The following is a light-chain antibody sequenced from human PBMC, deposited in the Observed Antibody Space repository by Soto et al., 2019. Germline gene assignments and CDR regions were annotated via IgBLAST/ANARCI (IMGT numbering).Light chain of an antibody. Sequence: EIVLTQSPATLSLSPGERATLSCRASQSVDTNLAWYQQKPGQAPRLLIYDESKRASGIPARFSGSGSGTDFTLTISSLEPEDFAVYYCQQRSHWPPMYTFGQGTKLEIK. V-gene: IGKV3-11*01. CDR3: QQRSHWPPMYT. CDR2: DES. J-gene: IGKJ2*01. CDR1: QSVDTN.